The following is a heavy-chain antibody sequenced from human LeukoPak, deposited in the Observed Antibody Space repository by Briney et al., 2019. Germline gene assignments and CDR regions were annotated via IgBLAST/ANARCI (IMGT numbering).Heavy chain of an antibody. CDR3: AKPVYSRGWYASTFDC. Sequence: PGGSLRLSCAASGXSFSSFGISWVRQAPGKGLEWVSAISGRDSYIADSVKGRFTISRDNSNDTLYLQMNSLTAEDTAVYYCAKPVYSRGWYASTFDCWGQGTLVTVSS. D-gene: IGHD6-19*01. CDR2: ISGRDS. V-gene: IGHV3-23*01. J-gene: IGHJ4*02. CDR1: GXSFSSFG.